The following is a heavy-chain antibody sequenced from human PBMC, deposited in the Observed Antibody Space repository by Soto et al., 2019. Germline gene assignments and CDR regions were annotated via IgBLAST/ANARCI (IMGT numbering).Heavy chain of an antibody. V-gene: IGHV1-18*04. CDR2: ISAYNGNT. CDR3: ARDGIAAAGRTGGWFDP. J-gene: IGHJ5*02. D-gene: IGHD6-13*01. CDR1: GYTFTSYG. Sequence: QVQLVQFGAEVKRPGASVKVSCKASGYTFTSYGISLVRQAPGQGLEWMGWISAYNGNTNYAQKLQGRVTMTTDTSTSTAYMELRSLRSDDTAVYYCARDGIAAAGRTGGWFDPWGQGTLVTVSS.